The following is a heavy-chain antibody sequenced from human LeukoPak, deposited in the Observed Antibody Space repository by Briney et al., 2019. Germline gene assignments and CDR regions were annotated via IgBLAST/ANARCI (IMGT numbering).Heavy chain of an antibody. V-gene: IGHV4-39*01. J-gene: IGHJ3*02. D-gene: IGHD3-10*01. CDR3: ASQGYYGSGSYKEFDAFDI. Sequence: PSETLSLTXTVSGGSISSSSYYWGWIRQPPGKGLEWIGSIYYSGSTYYNPSLKSRVTISVDTSKNQFSLKLSSVTAADTAVYYCASQGYYGSGSYKEFDAFDIWGQGTMVTVSS. CDR2: IYYSGST. CDR1: GGSISSSSYY.